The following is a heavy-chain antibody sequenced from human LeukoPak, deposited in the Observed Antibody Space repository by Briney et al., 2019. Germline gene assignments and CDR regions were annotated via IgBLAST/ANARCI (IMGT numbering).Heavy chain of an antibody. V-gene: IGHV3-74*01. CDR3: VRSLRSADF. CDR2: ISPDGSQT. Sequence: SCKASGYTFSGHYLHWVRQAPGKGLMWVSQISPDGSQTFYADSVKGRFTISRDNAKNTLFLQMDSLRAEDTALYYCVRSLRSADFWGQGTLVTVSS. CDR1: GYTFSGHY. J-gene: IGHJ4*02.